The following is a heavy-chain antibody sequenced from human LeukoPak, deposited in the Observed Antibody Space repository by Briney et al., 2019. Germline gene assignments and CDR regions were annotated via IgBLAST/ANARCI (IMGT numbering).Heavy chain of an antibody. CDR3: ATTTVTNADYFHH. Sequence: PSGTLSLTCAVSGGSISSSNWWSWVRQPPGKGLEWIGEIYHSGSTNYNPSLKSRVTISVDKSKNQFSLKLSSVTAADTAVYYCATTTVTNADYFHHWGQGTLVTVSS. CDR1: GGSISSSNW. D-gene: IGHD4-17*01. V-gene: IGHV4-4*02. CDR2: IYHSGST. J-gene: IGHJ1*01.